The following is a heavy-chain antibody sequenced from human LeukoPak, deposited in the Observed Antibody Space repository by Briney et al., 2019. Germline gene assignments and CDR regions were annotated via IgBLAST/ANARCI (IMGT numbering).Heavy chain of an antibody. CDR2: IWYDGSNK. CDR3: ARDQVTSAPFDY. V-gene: IGHV3-33*01. D-gene: IGHD5-18*01. CDR1: GYTFTNYY. Sequence: SCKASGYTFTNYYIHWVRQAPGKGLEWVAVIWYDGSNKYYADPVKGRFTISRDNSKNTLYLQMNSLRAEDTAVYYCARDQVTSAPFDYWGQGTLVTVSS. J-gene: IGHJ4*02.